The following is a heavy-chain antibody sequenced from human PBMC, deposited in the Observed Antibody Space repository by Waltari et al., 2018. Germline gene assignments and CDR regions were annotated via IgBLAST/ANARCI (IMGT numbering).Heavy chain of an antibody. CDR2: IYSTGST. CDR1: GVSLNDDNTY. D-gene: IGHD1-26*01. V-gene: IGHV4-39*07. Sequence: QLQLQESGPGLVKPSETLSLTCTVPGVSLNDDNTYWGWIRQPPGEGLAWVGSIYSTGSTYYKTSLKSRVTVSIDTPNNQFSLKLTSVTAADTAVYFCARGGSSYYDAYGTWGQGSMVIVSS. J-gene: IGHJ3*02. CDR3: ARGGSSYYDAYGT.